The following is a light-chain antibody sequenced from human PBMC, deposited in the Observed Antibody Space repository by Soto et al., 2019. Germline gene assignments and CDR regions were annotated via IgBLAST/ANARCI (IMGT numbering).Light chain of an antibody. V-gene: IGKV1-5*01. CDR3: QQYNDYWT. Sequence: DIQNLGAPSTLSASVEDRATITFRASQNINTWLAWYQQKRGKAPKLLISDVSDLEAGVPSRFSGSGCGTEFTLTISSLQPDDFATYYCQQYNDYWTFGQGTKVDI. CDR1: QNINTW. J-gene: IGKJ1*01. CDR2: DVS.